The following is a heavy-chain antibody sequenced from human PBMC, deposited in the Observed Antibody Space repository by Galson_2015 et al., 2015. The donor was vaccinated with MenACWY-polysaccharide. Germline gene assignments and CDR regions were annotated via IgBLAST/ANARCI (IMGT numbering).Heavy chain of an antibody. CDR1: GGTFSDYG. CDR2: IIPIAGMV. Sequence: SVKVSCKASGGTFSDYGFGWVRQAPGQGLEWMGRIIPIAGMVNYAQKFQGRVTITADRSTSTAHLEVSSLTSEDTAVYYCARVDCSGTTCYFAYWGQGTLVTVSS. D-gene: IGHD2-15*01. V-gene: IGHV1-69*04. CDR3: ARVDCSGTTCYFAY. J-gene: IGHJ4*01.